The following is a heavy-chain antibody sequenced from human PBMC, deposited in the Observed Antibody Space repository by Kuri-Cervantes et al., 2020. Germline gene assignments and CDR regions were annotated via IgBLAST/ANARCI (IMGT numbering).Heavy chain of an antibody. CDR1: GFTFSSYA. V-gene: IGHV3-23*01. Sequence: GESLKISCAASGFTFSSYAMSWVRQAPGKGLEWVSAISGSGGSTYYADSVKGRFTISRDNSKNTLYLQMNSLRAEDTAVYYCARRSYYYYYMDVWGKGTTVTVSS. CDR2: ISGSGGST. J-gene: IGHJ6*03. CDR3: ARRSYYYYYMDV.